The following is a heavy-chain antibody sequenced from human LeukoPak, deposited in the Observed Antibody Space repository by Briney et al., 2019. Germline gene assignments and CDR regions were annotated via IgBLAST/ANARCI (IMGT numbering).Heavy chain of an antibody. CDR1: GFTFSSYG. V-gene: IGHV3-30*03. D-gene: IGHD3-22*01. Sequence: PGGSLRLSCAASGFTFSSYGMHWVRQAPGKGLEWVAVISYDGSNKYYADSVKGRFTISRDNSKNTLYLQMNSLRAEDTAVYYCARGPGYYDSSGYFDYWGQGTLVTVSS. CDR3: ARGPGYYDSSGYFDY. J-gene: IGHJ4*02. CDR2: ISYDGSNK.